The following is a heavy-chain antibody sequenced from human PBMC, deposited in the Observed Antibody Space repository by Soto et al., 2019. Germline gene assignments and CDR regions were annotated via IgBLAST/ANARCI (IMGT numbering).Heavy chain of an antibody. CDR1: GFTFSSYS. CDR3: AREYYGSGSYLHDMDV. V-gene: IGHV3-21*01. Sequence: EVQLVESGGGLVKPGGSLRLSCAGSGFTFSSYSMNWVRQAPGKGLEWVSSISSSSSYIYYADSVKGRFTIYKDNAKKSLYQQMNGLGAEDTDVYYCAREYYGSGSYLHDMDVWGKGTTVTVSS. CDR2: ISSSSSYI. D-gene: IGHD3-10*01. J-gene: IGHJ6*03.